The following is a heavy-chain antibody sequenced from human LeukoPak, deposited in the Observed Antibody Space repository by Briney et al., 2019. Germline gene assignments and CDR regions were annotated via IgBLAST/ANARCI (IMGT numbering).Heavy chain of an antibody. J-gene: IGHJ4*02. D-gene: IGHD2-8*02. CDR1: GASIRSYY. Sequence: SETLSLTCTVSGASIRSYYWSWTRQTPGKGLEWIGYIYHTGSTKYNPSLKSRVTISIDTSKNHFSLALTSVTAADTAVYYCSTDSPTGFDHWGQGALVTVSS. CDR3: STDSPTGFDH. V-gene: IGHV4-59*01. CDR2: IYHTGST.